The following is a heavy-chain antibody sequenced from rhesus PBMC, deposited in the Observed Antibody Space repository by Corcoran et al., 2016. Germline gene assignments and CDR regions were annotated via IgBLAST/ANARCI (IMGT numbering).Heavy chain of an antibody. V-gene: IGHV4-160*01. CDR1: GASCSGTH. CDR3: ARAGIATDFDF. J-gene: IGHJ4*01. CDR2: ISGSGTTT. Sequence: QGQLQESGPGLVKPSETLSLTCAVSGASCSGTHWTWPPQAPGKGLEWIGRISGSGTTTDYNPSLKSRVAISMDTSRNQISLKLDSVTAADTAIYYCARAGIATDFDFWGQGLLVTVSS. D-gene: IGHD5-36*01.